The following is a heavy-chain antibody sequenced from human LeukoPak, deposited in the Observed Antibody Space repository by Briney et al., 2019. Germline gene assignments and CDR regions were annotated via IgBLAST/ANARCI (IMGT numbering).Heavy chain of an antibody. CDR1: GFTFSGYP. V-gene: IGHV3-30-3*01. J-gene: IGHJ4*02. CDR3: ATTRVCGGVLLRPSCLYFED. D-gene: IGHD3-10*01. Sequence: GGSLRLSCAASGFTFSGYPIHWVRQAPGKGLEWVAVISYDGSNKYYADSVQGRFTVSRDNSKNTLYLQMNNLRAEDTAVYYCATTRVCGGVLLRPSCLYFEDWGQGALVTVSS. CDR2: ISYDGSNK.